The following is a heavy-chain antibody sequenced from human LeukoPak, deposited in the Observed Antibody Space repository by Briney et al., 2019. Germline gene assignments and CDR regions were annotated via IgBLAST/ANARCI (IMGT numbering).Heavy chain of an antibody. V-gene: IGHV3-33*01. D-gene: IGHD3-22*01. Sequence: GGSLRLSCAASGFTFSSYGMHWVRQAPGKGLEWVAVIRYDGSNKYYADSVKGRFTISRDNSKNTLYLQMNSLRAEDTAVYYCARPFYYYDSSVSYSYYYSGMAVGAKGTTATVPP. J-gene: IGHJ6*04. CDR3: ARPFYYYDSSVSYSYYYSGMAV. CDR1: GFTFSSYG. CDR2: IRYDGSNK.